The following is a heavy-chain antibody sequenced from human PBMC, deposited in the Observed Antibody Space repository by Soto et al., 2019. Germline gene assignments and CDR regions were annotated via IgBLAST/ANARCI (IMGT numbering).Heavy chain of an antibody. V-gene: IGHV4-59*08. CDR1: GGPSIPYY. J-gene: IGHJ3*02. CDR3: GRPMLNGPQATNDAFDI. D-gene: IGHD3-16*01. Sequence: SETLCHTCTVSGGPSIPYYWSWIRQTTGKGLEWIGYIYYTGSTKWNPSLKSRVTISVDTSKNQFSLKLTSVTAADTAVYYCGRPMLNGPQATNDAFDIWGQGTMVT. CDR2: IYYTGST.